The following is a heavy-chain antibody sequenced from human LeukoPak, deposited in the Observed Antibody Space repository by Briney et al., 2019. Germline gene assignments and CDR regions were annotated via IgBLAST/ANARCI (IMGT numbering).Heavy chain of an antibody. Sequence: GGSLRLSCAASGFTFRTYSMNWVRQAPGKGLEWVSSISSTSTYIYYADSMKGRFIISRDNARNSLYLEMNSLRAEDTAVYYCAREGMIVMDVWGKGTTVTISS. J-gene: IGHJ6*03. CDR2: ISSTSTYI. CDR3: AREGMIVMDV. V-gene: IGHV3-21*06. CDR1: GFTFRTYS. D-gene: IGHD3-10*01.